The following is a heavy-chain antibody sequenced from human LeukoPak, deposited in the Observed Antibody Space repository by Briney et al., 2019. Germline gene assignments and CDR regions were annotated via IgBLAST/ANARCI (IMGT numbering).Heavy chain of an antibody. V-gene: IGHV1-2*02. CDR3: ARGIAARRGDY. Sequence: ASVKVSCKASGYTFTGYYMHWVRQAPGQGLEWMGWINPYSGGTNYAQKFQGRVTMTRDTSISTAYMELSRLRSDDTAVYYCARGIAARRGDYWGQGTLVTVSS. CDR2: INPYSGGT. J-gene: IGHJ4*02. D-gene: IGHD6-6*01. CDR1: GYTFTGYY.